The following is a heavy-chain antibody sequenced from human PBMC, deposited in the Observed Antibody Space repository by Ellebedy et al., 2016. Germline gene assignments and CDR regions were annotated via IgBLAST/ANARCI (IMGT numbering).Heavy chain of an antibody. D-gene: IGHD4-17*01. CDR2: ISYDGSNK. CDR1: GFTFSSYG. Sequence: GGSLRLSCAASGFTFSSYGMHRVRQAPGKGLEWVAVISYDGSNKYYADSVKGRFTISRDNSKNTLYLQMNSLRAEDTAVYYCATKQGRYGDDNFSDYWGQGTLVTVSS. CDR3: ATKQGRYGDDNFSDY. V-gene: IGHV3-30*03. J-gene: IGHJ4*02.